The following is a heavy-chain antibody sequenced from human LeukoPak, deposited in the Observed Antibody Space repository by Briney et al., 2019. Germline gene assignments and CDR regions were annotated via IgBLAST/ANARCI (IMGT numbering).Heavy chain of an antibody. Sequence: ASVKVSCKASGYTFTSYGISWVRQAPGQGLEWMGWISAYNGNTNYAQKLQGRVTMTTDTSTSTAYMELRSLRSDDTAVYYCARALNYDILTGYSNWFDPWGQGILVTVSS. CDR1: GYTFTSYG. D-gene: IGHD3-9*01. CDR3: ARALNYDILTGYSNWFDP. V-gene: IGHV1-18*04. J-gene: IGHJ5*02. CDR2: ISAYNGNT.